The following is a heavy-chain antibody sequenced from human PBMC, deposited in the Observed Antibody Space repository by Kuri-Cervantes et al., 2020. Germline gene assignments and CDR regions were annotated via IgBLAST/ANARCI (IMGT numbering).Heavy chain of an antibody. CDR2: IYSDGRT. CDR3: ARGGSLSNSYYRYYFDF. D-gene: IGHD1-26*01. J-gene: IGHJ4*02. Sequence: GESLKISCAASGFTISNAWMSWVRQAPGKGLEWVSVIYSDGRTYYGDSVKGRFTISRHKSKNTLFLQMDSVRVEDTAVYYCARGGSLSNSYYRYYFDFWGQGTLVTVSS. V-gene: IGHV3-53*04. CDR1: GFTISNAW.